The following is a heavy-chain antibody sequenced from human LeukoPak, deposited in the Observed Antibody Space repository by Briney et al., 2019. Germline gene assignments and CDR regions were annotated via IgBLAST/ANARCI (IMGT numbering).Heavy chain of an antibody. V-gene: IGHV3-53*01. CDR3: ARDKGYGDYGKTDY. CDR1: GFTVSSNY. Sequence: PGGSLRLSCAASGFTVSSNYMSWVRQAPGKGLEWVSVIYSGGSTYYADSVKGRFTISRDNSKNTLYLQMISLRAEDTAVYYCARDKGYGDYGKTDYWGQGTLVTVSS. J-gene: IGHJ4*02. D-gene: IGHD4-17*01. CDR2: IYSGGST.